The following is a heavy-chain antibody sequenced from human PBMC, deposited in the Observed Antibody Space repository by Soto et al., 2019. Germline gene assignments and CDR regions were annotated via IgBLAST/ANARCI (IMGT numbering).Heavy chain of an antibody. J-gene: IGHJ6*03. CDR2: IYYSGST. CDR1: GGSISSYY. CDR3: ARRSYGSNLGYYYYYMDV. D-gene: IGHD3-10*01. V-gene: IGHV4-59*01. Sequence: SETLCLTCTVSGGSISSYYWSWIRQPPGKGLEWIGYIYYSGSTNYNPSLKSRVTISVDTSKNQFSLKLSSVTAADTAVYYCARRSYGSNLGYYYYYMDVWGKGTTVTVSS.